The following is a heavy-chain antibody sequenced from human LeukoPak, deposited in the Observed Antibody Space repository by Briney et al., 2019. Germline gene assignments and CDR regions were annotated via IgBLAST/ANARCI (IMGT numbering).Heavy chain of an antibody. J-gene: IGHJ4*02. CDR1: GDSVSSNSVT. CDR2: TYYRSKWYN. Sequence: SQTLSLTCALSGDSVSSNSVTWDWIRQSPSRGLEWLGRTYYRSKWYNDYAISVKSRITINPDTSKNQFSLQLNSVTPEDTAVYYCARESGELVYFDYWGQGTLVTVPS. V-gene: IGHV6-1*01. CDR3: ARESGELVYFDY. D-gene: IGHD1-1*01.